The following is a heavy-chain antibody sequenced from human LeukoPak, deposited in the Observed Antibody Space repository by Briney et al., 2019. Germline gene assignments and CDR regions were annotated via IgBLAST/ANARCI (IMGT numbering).Heavy chain of an antibody. CDR3: AHRQSYSPPGYSSSWYGWFDP. Sequence: SGPTLVNPTQTLTLTCTFSGFSLSTSGVGVGWIRQPPGRALEWLALIYWNDDKRYSPSLKSRLTITKDTSKNQVVLTMTNMDPVDTATYCCAHRQSYSPPGYSSSWYGWFDPWGQGTLVTVSS. CDR1: GFSLSTSGVG. J-gene: IGHJ5*02. V-gene: IGHV2-5*01. CDR2: IYWNDDK. D-gene: IGHD6-13*01.